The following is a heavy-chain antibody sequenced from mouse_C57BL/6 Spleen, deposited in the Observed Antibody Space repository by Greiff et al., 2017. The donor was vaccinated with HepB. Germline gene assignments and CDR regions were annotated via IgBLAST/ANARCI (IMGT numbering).Heavy chain of an antibody. CDR3: ARGHYYGSSYRDYYAMDY. V-gene: IGHV1-47*01. Sequence: VQLQQSGAELVKPGASVKMSCKASGYTFTTYPIEWMKQNHGKSLEWIGNFHPYNDDTKYNEKFKGKATLTVEKSSSTVYLELSRLTSDDSAVYYCARGHYYGSSYRDYYAMDYWGQGTSVTVSS. CDR1: GYTFTTYP. D-gene: IGHD1-1*01. J-gene: IGHJ4*01. CDR2: FHPYNDDT.